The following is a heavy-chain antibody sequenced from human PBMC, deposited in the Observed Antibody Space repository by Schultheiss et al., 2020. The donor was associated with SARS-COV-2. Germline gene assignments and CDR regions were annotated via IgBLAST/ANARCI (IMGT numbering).Heavy chain of an antibody. CDR2: INHSGST. V-gene: IGHV4-39*07. Sequence: SETLSLTCTVSGGSISSGSYYWSWIRQPPGKGLEWIGEINHSGSTNYNPSLKSRVTISVDTSKNQFSLKVRSVTAADTVVYYCARAIQLERRRGYYFDYWGQGTLVTVSS. CDR3: ARAIQLERRRGYYFDY. CDR1: GGSISSGSYY. D-gene: IGHD1-1*01. J-gene: IGHJ4*02.